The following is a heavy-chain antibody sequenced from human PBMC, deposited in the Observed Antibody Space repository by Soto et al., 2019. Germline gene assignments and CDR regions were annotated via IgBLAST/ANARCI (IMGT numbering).Heavy chain of an antibody. CDR1: CYTFTSSG. D-gene: IGHD1-7*01. J-gene: IGHJ6*02. Sequence: ASVKVSGTASCYTFTSSGISWVRQAAVQGREWMGWISAYNGNTNYAQKLQGRVTRTTDTSTSTAYMELRSLRSDDTAVYYCARDLTNCNYLADYYYYGMDVWGQGTTVTVYS. V-gene: IGHV1-18*04. CDR3: ARDLTNCNYLADYYYYGMDV. CDR2: ISAYNGNT.